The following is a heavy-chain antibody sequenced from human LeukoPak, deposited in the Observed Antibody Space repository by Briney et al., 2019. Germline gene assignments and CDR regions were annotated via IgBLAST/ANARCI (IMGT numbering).Heavy chain of an antibody. Sequence: ASVKVSCKASGYTFTSYDINWVRQATGQGLEWMGWMNPNSGNTGYAQKFQGRVTMTRNTSISTAYMELSSLRSEDTAVYYCARGGTTVTTADYWGQGTLVTVSS. CDR2: MNPNSGNT. D-gene: IGHD4-4*01. CDR1: GYTFTSYD. V-gene: IGHV1-8*01. CDR3: ARGGTTVTTADY. J-gene: IGHJ4*02.